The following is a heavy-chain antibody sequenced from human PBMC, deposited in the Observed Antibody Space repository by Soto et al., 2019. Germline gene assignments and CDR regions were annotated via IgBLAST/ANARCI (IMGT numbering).Heavy chain of an antibody. D-gene: IGHD3-10*01. V-gene: IGHV4-59*01. CDR1: GFSISSYY. CDR3: ARGGSGSYYGYYYYYGMDV. Sequence: WETLSLTCTISGFSISSYYWSWIRQPPGKGLEWIGYIYYSGSTNCNPSLKSRVTISVDTSKNQFSLKLSSVTAADTAVYYFARGGSGSYYGYYYYYGMDVWGQGTTVTVSS. J-gene: IGHJ6*01. CDR2: IYYSGST.